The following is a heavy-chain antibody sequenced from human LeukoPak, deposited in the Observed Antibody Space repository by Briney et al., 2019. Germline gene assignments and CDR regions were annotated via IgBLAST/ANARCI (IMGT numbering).Heavy chain of an antibody. CDR3: ARLAKYYYDSSGTKYDAFDI. J-gene: IGHJ3*02. CDR2: INPNSGGT. D-gene: IGHD3-22*01. CDR1: GYTFTGYY. V-gene: IGHV1-2*02. Sequence: ASVKVSCKASGYTFTGYYIQWVRQAPGQGLEWMGWINPNSGGTNYAQKFQGRVTMTRDTSISTAYMELSRLRSDDTAVYYCARLAKYYYDSSGTKYDAFDIWGQGTMVTVSS.